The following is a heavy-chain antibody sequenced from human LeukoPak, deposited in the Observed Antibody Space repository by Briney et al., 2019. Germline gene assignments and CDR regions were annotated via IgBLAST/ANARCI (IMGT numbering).Heavy chain of an antibody. D-gene: IGHD4-23*01. J-gene: IGHJ4*02. CDR3: VRGPGGSALFN. CDR1: GVSISSSNYY. CDR2: IYYSGTT. Sequence: PSETLSLTCTVSGVSISSSNYYWAWLRQPPGKGLEWVGSIYYSGTTYYNPSLNSRITISVDTSKNQFSLKLTSVTAADTAVYYCVRGPGGSALFNWGQGSLVTVSS. V-gene: IGHV4-39*07.